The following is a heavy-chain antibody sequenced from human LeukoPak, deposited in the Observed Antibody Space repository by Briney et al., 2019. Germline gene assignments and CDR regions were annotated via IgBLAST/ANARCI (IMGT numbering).Heavy chain of an antibody. J-gene: IGHJ4*02. Sequence: GASVKVSCKPSGYTFTSFGISWVRQAPGQGLERMGGIGAYNGDTNYAQKFQGRVTMTTDTSTSTAYMDLRSLRSDDTAVYYCTRDHCSGDNCPSFDYWGQGTLVTVST. CDR3: TRDHCSGDNCPSFDY. D-gene: IGHD2-15*01. V-gene: IGHV1-18*04. CDR1: GYTFTSFG. CDR2: IGAYNGDT.